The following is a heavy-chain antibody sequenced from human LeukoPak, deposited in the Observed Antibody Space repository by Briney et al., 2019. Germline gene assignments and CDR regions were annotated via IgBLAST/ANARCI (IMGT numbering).Heavy chain of an antibody. CDR2: IDTIGTRT. CDR1: GFTFTDYW. J-gene: IGHJ5*02. V-gene: IGHV3-74*03. D-gene: IGHD1-26*01. CDR3: VRVKSGSDNWVAP. Sequence: PGGSLRLSCAASGFTFTDYWMHWGRQRPGEGLLWVLRIDTIGTRTTYADFVRGRITISRDNARNTVHLQMNSLTVEDTGVYYCVRVKSGSDNWVAPWGQGTLVTVSS.